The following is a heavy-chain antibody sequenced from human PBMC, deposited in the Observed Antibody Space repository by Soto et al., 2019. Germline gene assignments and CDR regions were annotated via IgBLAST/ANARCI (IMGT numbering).Heavy chain of an antibody. J-gene: IGHJ4*02. CDR2: ISAYNGNT. Sequence: SVEVTCKASGYTFTSYGSSWVRQAPGQGLEWMGWISAYNGNTNYAQKLQGRVTMTADTSTSTAYMELRSLRSDDTAVYYCASSIFGVVIIDYWGQGTLVTVSS. V-gene: IGHV1-18*01. CDR1: GYTFTSYG. CDR3: ASSIFGVVIIDY. D-gene: IGHD3-3*01.